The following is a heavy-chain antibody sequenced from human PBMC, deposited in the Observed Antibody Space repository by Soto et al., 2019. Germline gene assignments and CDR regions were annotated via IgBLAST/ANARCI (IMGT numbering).Heavy chain of an antibody. V-gene: IGHV4-39*01. Sequence: QLQLQESGPGLVKPSETLSLTCTVSGGSVSSSSYYWAWIRQPPGKGLEWIGTIYYSGITYYSPSLKSRVTISVDTSKDQFSLKLNSVTAADTAVYYCARRCTRASCYATQDWGQGTLVTASS. CDR3: ARRCTRASCYATQD. J-gene: IGHJ4*02. CDR1: GGSVSSSSYY. CDR2: IYYSGIT. D-gene: IGHD2-2*01.